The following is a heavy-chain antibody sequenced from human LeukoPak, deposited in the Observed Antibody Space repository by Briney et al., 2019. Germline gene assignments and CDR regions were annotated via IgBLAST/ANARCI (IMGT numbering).Heavy chain of an antibody. CDR1: GYTFTGYY. Sequence: AASVTVSCKASGYTFTGYYMHWVRQAPGQGLEWMGWINPNSGGTNYAQKFQGRVTMTRDTSISTAYMELSRLRSDDTAVYYCAIWRWGSAFDIWGQGTMVTVSS. D-gene: IGHD7-27*01. J-gene: IGHJ3*02. V-gene: IGHV1-2*02. CDR3: AIWRWGSAFDI. CDR2: INPNSGGT.